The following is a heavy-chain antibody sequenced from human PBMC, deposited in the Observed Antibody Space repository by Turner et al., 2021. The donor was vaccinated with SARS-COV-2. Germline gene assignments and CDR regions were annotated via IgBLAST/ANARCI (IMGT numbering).Heavy chain of an antibody. J-gene: IGHJ6*02. CDR1: GGSISSSNYY. CDR3: ARLLNPGSYYYYYYGMDV. D-gene: IGHD3-10*01. Sequence: QLQLQESGPGLVKPSETLSLTCTVSGGSISSSNYYWGWIRQPPGKGLEWIGSIYYSGSTYYNPSLKSRVTISADTSKNQFSLKLSSVTAADTAVYYCARLLNPGSYYYYYYGMDVWGQGTTVTVSS. CDR2: IYYSGST. V-gene: IGHV4-39*01.